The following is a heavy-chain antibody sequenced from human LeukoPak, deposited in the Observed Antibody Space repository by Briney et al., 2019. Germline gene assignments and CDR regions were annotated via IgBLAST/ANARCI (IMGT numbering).Heavy chain of an antibody. Sequence: SETLSLTCTVSGGSISSYYWSWIRQPPGKGLEWIGYIYFSGSTDYNPSLKSRVTISVDTSKNQFSLKLSSVTAADTAVYYCARSEYSSSSGHFDYWGQGTLVAVSS. CDR1: GGSISSYY. CDR2: IYFSGST. V-gene: IGHV4-59*08. J-gene: IGHJ4*02. CDR3: ARSEYSSSSGHFDY. D-gene: IGHD6-6*01.